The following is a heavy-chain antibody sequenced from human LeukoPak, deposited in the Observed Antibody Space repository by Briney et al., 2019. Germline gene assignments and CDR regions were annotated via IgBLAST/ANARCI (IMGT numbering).Heavy chain of an antibody. CDR2: IYYSGST. J-gene: IGHJ6*02. CDR1: GGSISSGDYY. V-gene: IGHV4-30-4*01. CDR3: ASQEVVTDGMDV. Sequence: SQTLSLTCTVSGGSISSGDYYWRWIRQPPGKGLEWIGYIYYSGSTYYNPSLKSRVTISVDTSKNQFSLKLSSVTAADTAVYYCASQEVVTDGMDVWGQGTTVTVSS. D-gene: IGHD2-21*02.